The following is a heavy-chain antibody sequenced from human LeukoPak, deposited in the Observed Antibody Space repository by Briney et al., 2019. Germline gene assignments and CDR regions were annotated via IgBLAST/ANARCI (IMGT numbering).Heavy chain of an antibody. Sequence: GGSLRLSCAASGITFSSYWMSWVRQAPGKGLEWVANIKQDGSEKYYVDSVKGRFTISRDNAKNSLYLQMNSLRAEDTAVYYCARDYFYYFDYWGQGTLVTVSS. CDR1: GITFSSYW. CDR3: ARDYFYYFDY. D-gene: IGHD2/OR15-2a*01. CDR2: IKQDGSEK. V-gene: IGHV3-7*03. J-gene: IGHJ4*02.